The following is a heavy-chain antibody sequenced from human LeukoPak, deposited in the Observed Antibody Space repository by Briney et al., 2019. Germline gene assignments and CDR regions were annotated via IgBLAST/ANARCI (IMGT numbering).Heavy chain of an antibody. D-gene: IGHD3-22*01. V-gene: IGHV7-4-1*02. CDR2: SNTTTGIP. Sequence: ASVRVSSMASGYTFSTYPMNGVRQAPGQGLEWVGCSNTTTGIPTYAQGLTGPFVFSLDPSVSTAFLQISSLKAEDTALYYCVRGIDTTGYFNSWGQGTLVTVSS. CDR1: GYTFSTYP. J-gene: IGHJ5*01. CDR3: VRGIDTTGYFNS.